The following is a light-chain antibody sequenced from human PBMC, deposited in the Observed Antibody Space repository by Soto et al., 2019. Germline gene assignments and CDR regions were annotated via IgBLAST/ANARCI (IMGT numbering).Light chain of an antibody. CDR3: QQYNTFWT. Sequence: DIQMTQPPSTLSASVGDRVTITCRASQSISSWLAWYQQKPGKAPXXLIYDASSLESGVPSRFSGSGSGTEFTLTISSLQPDDSATYDCQQYNTFWTFGQGTKVDIK. J-gene: IGKJ1*01. CDR2: DAS. V-gene: IGKV1-5*01. CDR1: QSISSW.